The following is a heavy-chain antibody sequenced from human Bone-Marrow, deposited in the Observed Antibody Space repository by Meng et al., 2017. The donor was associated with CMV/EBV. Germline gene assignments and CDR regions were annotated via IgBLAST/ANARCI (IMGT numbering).Heavy chain of an antibody. J-gene: IGHJ5*02. Sequence: YYWGWSRQPPGKGLEWIGEINHGGSTNYNPSLKSRVTMSGDTSKNQFSLNLTSMTAADTAVYYCARGRRGRRYYDVLTGYNWFDPWGQGTLVTVSS. CDR2: INHGGST. V-gene: IGHV4-34*01. D-gene: IGHD3-9*01. CDR1: YY. CDR3: ARGRRGRRYYDVLTGYNWFDP.